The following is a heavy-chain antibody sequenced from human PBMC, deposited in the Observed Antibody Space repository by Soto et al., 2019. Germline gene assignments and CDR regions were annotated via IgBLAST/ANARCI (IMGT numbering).Heavy chain of an antibody. Sequence: QVHLVQSGAEVKKPGASVKVSCKASGYTFTGNYIHWVRQAPGQGLEWMGWVNPDNGGTTSAQKFQGRVTMTRDTSVTTAYMELTRLTSDDTAVYYCARDPRPPSGSLGFWEYGMDVWGQGTTVTVSS. J-gene: IGHJ6*02. CDR1: GYTFTGNY. CDR3: ARDPRPPSGSLGFWEYGMDV. V-gene: IGHV1-2*02. D-gene: IGHD3-3*01. CDR2: VNPDNGGT.